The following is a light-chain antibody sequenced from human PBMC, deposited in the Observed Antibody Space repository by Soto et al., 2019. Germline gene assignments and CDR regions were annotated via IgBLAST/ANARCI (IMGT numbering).Light chain of an antibody. Sequence: DIQMTQSPSSLTASVGDRVTITCRASQSISRYLSWYQQKPGKAPNLLIYAASSLQSGVPSRFSGSGSGTDFTLTISSLLPEDFATYFCQESHNSGTFGQGTKLEI. J-gene: IGKJ2*01. CDR1: QSISRY. CDR3: QESHNSGT. V-gene: IGKV1-39*01. CDR2: AAS.